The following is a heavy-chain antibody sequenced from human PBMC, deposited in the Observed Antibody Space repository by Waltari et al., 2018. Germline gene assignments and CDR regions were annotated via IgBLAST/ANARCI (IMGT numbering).Heavy chain of an antibody. J-gene: IGHJ4*02. CDR1: GYSISSGYY. CDR3: ARHRGIFGVVIIG. CDR2: IYHSGST. V-gene: IGHV4-38-2*01. D-gene: IGHD3-3*01. Sequence: QVQLQESGPGLVKPSETLSLTCAVSGYSISSGYYWGWIRQPPGKGLEWIGSIYHSGSTYYNPSLKSRVTISVDTSKNQFSLKLSSVTAADTAVYYCARHRGIFGVVIIGWGQGTLVTVSS.